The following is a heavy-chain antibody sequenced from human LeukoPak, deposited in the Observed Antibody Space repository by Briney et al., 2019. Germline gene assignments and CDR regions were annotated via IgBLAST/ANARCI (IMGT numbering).Heavy chain of an antibody. CDR3: ARGNGFFDY. CDR1: GGSFSGYY. Sequence: SETLSLTCAVYGGSFSGYYWSWIRQPPGKGLEWIGEINHSGSTNYNPSLKSRVTISVDTSKNQFSLKLSSVTAADTAVYYCARGNGFFDYWGQGTLVTVSS. V-gene: IGHV4-34*01. J-gene: IGHJ4*02. D-gene: IGHD2-8*01. CDR2: INHSGST.